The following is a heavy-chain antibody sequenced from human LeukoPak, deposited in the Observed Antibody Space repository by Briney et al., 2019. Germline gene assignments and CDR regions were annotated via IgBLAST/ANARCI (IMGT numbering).Heavy chain of an antibody. D-gene: IGHD3-22*01. J-gene: IGHJ5*02. V-gene: IGHV5-51*01. CDR1: GYSFTNYW. CDR3: ARVSEYYDSSGYLNWFDP. CDR2: IYPGDCDT. Sequence: GESLKISCKGSGYSFTNYWIGWVRQMPGKGLEWMGIIYPGDCDTRYSPSFQGQVTISADKSISTAYLQWSSLKASDTAMYYCARVSEYYDSSGYLNWFDPWGQGTLVTVSS.